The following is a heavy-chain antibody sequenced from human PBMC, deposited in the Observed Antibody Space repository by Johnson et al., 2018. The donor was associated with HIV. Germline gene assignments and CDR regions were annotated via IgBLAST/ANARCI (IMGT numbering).Heavy chain of an antibody. J-gene: IGHJ3*02. CDR1: GFTVSSNY. Sequence: VQLVESGGGLVQPGGSLRLSCAASGFTVSSNYMSWVRQAPGKGLESVSVVYSGGTTHYADSVKGRSTISRDNSKNTLYLQMNSLRAEDTAVYYCAKDRVDGRYCGGDCPDAFDIWGQGTMVTVSS. CDR2: VYSGGTT. D-gene: IGHD2-21*02. CDR3: AKDRVDGRYCGGDCPDAFDI. V-gene: IGHV3-66*02.